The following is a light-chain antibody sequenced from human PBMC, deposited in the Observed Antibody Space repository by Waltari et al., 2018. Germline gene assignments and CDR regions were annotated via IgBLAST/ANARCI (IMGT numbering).Light chain of an antibody. CDR1: AIISNDH. Sequence: EIVLTQLPDTLSLSPGERVALSCRASAIISNDHSSWYQQQPGQAPRPLIYGASRRATSVPDRFSGSASGTDFSLTISRLEPEDFAFYYCRHYGSPPRTFGGGVNVEIK. J-gene: IGKJ4*01. CDR2: GAS. CDR3: RHYGSPPRT. V-gene: IGKV3-20*01.